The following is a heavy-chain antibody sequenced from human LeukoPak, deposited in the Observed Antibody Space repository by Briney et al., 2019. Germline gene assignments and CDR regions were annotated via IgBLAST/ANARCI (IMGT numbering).Heavy chain of an antibody. J-gene: IGHJ4*02. V-gene: IGHV3-30*18. CDR3: AKDPPDSSGWYYFDY. Sequence: GRSLRLSCAASGFTFSSYGMHWVRQAPGKGLEWVAVISYDGSNKYYADSVKGRFTISRDNSKNTLYLQMNSLRAEDTAVYYCAKDPPDSSGWYYFDYWGQGTLVTVSS. D-gene: IGHD6-19*01. CDR1: GFTFSSYG. CDR2: ISYDGSNK.